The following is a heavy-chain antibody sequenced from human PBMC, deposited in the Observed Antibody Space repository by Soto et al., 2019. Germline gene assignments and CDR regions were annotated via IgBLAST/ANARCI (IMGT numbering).Heavy chain of an antibody. CDR3: ARDGPKYYYDSSGDAFDI. Sequence: QVQLQESGPGLVKPSQTLSLTCTVSGGSISSGGYYWSWIRQLPGKGLEWIGYIYYSGSTYYNPSLKSRVTISVDTSKNQFSLKLSSVTAADTAVYYCARDGPKYYYDSSGDAFDIWGQGTMVTVSS. V-gene: IGHV4-31*03. CDR1: GGSISSGGYY. CDR2: IYYSGST. J-gene: IGHJ3*02. D-gene: IGHD3-22*01.